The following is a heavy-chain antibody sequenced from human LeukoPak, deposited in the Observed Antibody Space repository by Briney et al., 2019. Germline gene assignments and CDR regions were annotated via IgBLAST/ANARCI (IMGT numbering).Heavy chain of an antibody. CDR1: GFAFSSSW. D-gene: IGHD3-3*01. CDR2: IKQDGSET. Sequence: GGSLRLSCAASGFAFSSSWMSWVRQAPGKGLEWVANIKQDGSETYYVDSLKGRFTVSRDNAKNSVYLQMNNLRAEDTAVYYCAKYDFWSGRWFDPWGQGTLVTVSS. CDR3: AKYDFWSGRWFDP. J-gene: IGHJ5*02. V-gene: IGHV3-7*01.